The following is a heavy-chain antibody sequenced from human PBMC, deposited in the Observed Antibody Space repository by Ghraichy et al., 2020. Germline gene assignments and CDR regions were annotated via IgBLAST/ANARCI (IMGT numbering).Heavy chain of an antibody. CDR2: ISSSSSTI. CDR1: GFTFSSYS. CDR3: ARAGYCSSTSCHYYYYGMDV. J-gene: IGHJ6*04. Sequence: GGSLRLSCAASGFTFSSYSMNWVRQAPGKGLEWVSYISSSSSTIYYADSVKGRFTISRDNAKNSLYLQMNSLRDEDTAVYYCARAGYCSSTSCHYYYYGMDVWSKGTTVTDSS. V-gene: IGHV3-48*02. D-gene: IGHD2-2*01.